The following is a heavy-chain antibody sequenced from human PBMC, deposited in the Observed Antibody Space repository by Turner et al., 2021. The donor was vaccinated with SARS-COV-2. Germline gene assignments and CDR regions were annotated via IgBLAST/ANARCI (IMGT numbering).Heavy chain of an antibody. CDR2: IYYSGST. D-gene: IGHD6-13*01. J-gene: IGHJ5*02. CDR1: GGSISSSSYY. Sequence: QLQLQESGPGLVKPSETLSLTCTVSGGSISSSSYYWGWIRQPPGKGLEWIESIYYSGSTYYNPSLKSRVTISVDTSKNQFSLKLTSVTAADTAVYFCARHWEVAAAAYLARFDPWGQGTLVTVSS. CDR3: ARHWEVAAAAYLARFDP. V-gene: IGHV4-39*01.